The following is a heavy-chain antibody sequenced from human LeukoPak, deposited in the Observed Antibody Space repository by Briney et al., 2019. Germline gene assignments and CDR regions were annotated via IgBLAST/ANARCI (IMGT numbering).Heavy chain of an antibody. D-gene: IGHD2-15*01. J-gene: IGHJ4*02. Sequence: ASVKVSCKASGYTFTSYDINWVRQATGQGLEWMGWMNPNSGNTGYAQKFQGRVTMTRNTSISTAYMELSSLRSEDTAVYYCARARRLGYCSGGGCSYYFDYWGQGTLVTVSS. CDR2: MNPNSGNT. V-gene: IGHV1-8*01. CDR1: GYTFTSYD. CDR3: ARARRLGYCSGGGCSYYFDY.